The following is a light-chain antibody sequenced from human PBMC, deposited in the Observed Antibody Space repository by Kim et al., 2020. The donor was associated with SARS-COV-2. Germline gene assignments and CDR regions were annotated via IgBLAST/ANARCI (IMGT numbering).Light chain of an antibody. Sequence: DIQMTQSPSSLSASVGDRVTITCRASQGISSHLAWYQQKPGEVPKLLIYAASTLQSGVPSRFSGSGSGTDFTLTISSLQPEDVATYYCQKYNSAPWTFGQGTKVEIK. CDR1: QGISSH. V-gene: IGKV1-27*01. J-gene: IGKJ1*01. CDR3: QKYNSAPWT. CDR2: AAS.